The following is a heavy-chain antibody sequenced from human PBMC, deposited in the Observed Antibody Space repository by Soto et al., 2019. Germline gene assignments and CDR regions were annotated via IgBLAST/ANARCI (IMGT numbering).Heavy chain of an antibody. V-gene: IGHV4-31*03. D-gene: IGHD4-17*01. CDR3: ARVSPWDYGAYVGPYFQH. J-gene: IGHJ1*01. Sequence: QVQLQELGPGLVKPSQTLSLTCTVSGDSISSGGYYWGWIRQHPGKGLEWIGYIYYSGNTYYNPSLKSRLTISVDTSKNQFSLKLSSVTAADTAVYYCARVSPWDYGAYVGPYFQHWGQGTLVTVSS. CDR2: IYYSGNT. CDR1: GDSISSGGYY.